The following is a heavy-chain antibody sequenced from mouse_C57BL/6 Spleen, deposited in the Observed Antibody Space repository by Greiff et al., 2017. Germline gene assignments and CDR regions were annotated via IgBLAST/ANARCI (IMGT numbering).Heavy chain of an antibody. D-gene: IGHD2-3*01. Sequence: QVQLQQPGAELVKPGASVKLSCKASGYTFTSYWMHWVKQRPGQGLEWIGMIHPNSGSTNYNEKFKSKATLTVDKSSRTAYMQISSLTSEDSAVYYCARSCYDEYYFDYWGQGTTLTVSS. CDR1: GYTFTSYW. V-gene: IGHV1-64*01. CDR3: ARSCYDEYYFDY. J-gene: IGHJ2*01. CDR2: IHPNSGST.